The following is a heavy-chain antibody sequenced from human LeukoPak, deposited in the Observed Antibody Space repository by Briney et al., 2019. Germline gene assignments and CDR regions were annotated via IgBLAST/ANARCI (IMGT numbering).Heavy chain of an antibody. D-gene: IGHD3-10*01. Sequence: PSETLSLTCTVSGGSISSSSYYWGWIRQPPGKGLERIGSIYYSGSTYYNPSLKSRVTISVDTSKNQFSLKLSSVTAADTAVYYCAREPHYYGSGSYYKTRMYNWFDPWGQGTLVTVSS. CDR2: IYYSGST. J-gene: IGHJ5*02. V-gene: IGHV4-39*02. CDR3: AREPHYYGSGSYYKTRMYNWFDP. CDR1: GGSISSSSYY.